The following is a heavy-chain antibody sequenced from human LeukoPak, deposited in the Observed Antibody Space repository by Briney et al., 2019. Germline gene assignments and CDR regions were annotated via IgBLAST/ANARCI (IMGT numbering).Heavy chain of an antibody. D-gene: IGHD3-22*01. J-gene: IGHJ4*02. CDR2: INPNSGGA. CDR3: ARGSDSSGYPY. Sequence: ASVKVSCKASGYTFTANYMHWVRQAPGQGLEWMGWINPNSGGANYAQKFQGKVTMTRDTSITPAYMELSRLRSADTAVYYCARGSDSSGYPYWGQGTLVTVSS. V-gene: IGHV1-2*02. CDR1: GYTFTANY.